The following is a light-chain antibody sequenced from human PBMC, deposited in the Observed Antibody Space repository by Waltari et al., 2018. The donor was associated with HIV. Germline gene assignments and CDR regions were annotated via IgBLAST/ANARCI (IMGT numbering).Light chain of an antibody. CDR3: MQSLHLLYT. CDR2: EVS. Sequence: DIVMTQTPPSLSVTPGQPASFSCNSSQSLKHTDGKTYLYWYLQRPGQSPRVLIYEVSKRYAGVPDRFSGSGSGTHFTLKIARVEADDVGSYYCMQSLHLLYTFGQGTKLEIK. CDR1: QSLKHTDGKTY. J-gene: IGKJ2*01. V-gene: IGKV2D-29*02.